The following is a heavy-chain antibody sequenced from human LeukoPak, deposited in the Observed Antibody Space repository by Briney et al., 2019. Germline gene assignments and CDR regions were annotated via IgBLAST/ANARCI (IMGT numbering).Heavy chain of an antibody. CDR3: ARDSPSGLLDGY. J-gene: IGHJ4*02. D-gene: IGHD3-10*01. V-gene: IGHV1-46*01. CDR1: GYTFTSNY. Sequence: ASVKVSCKASGYTFTSNYMHWVRQAPGQGLEWMGVINPTGGSTSYAHKFQGRITLTRDMSTSTVYMELSSLRSEATAVYYCARDSPSGLLDGYWGQGTLVTVSS. CDR2: INPTGGST.